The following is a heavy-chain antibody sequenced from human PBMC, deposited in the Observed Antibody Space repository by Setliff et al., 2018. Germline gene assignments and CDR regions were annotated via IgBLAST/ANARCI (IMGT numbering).Heavy chain of an antibody. J-gene: IGHJ3*02. Sequence: ASVKVSCKASGYTFTGYYMHWVRQAPGQGLEWMGWINPNSGGTNYAQKFQGWVTMTRDTSISTAYMELSRLRSDDTAVYYCARESNYYDSSGSDDAFDIWGQGTMVTVS. CDR1: GYTFTGYY. CDR3: ARESNYYDSSGSDDAFDI. V-gene: IGHV1-2*04. D-gene: IGHD3-22*01. CDR2: INPNSGGT.